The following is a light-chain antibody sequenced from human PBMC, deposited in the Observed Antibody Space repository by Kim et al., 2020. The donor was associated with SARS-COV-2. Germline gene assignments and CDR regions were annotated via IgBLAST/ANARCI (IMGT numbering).Light chain of an antibody. CDR2: EVS. J-gene: IGLJ3*02. CDR3: STYTSSWV. CDR1: SSDVGVYNY. Sequence: PVKSITISCSGTSSDVGVYNYVSWSQQHPSQAPNLMIYEVSKRPSGVSNRFSGSKSGNTASLTISGLQAEDEADYYCSTYTSSWVFGGGTQLTVL. V-gene: IGLV2-14*01.